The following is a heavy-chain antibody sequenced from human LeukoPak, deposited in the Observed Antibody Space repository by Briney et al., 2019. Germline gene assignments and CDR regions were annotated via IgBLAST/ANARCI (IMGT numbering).Heavy chain of an antibody. J-gene: IGHJ4*02. CDR2: INWNGGYT. V-gene: IGHV3-20*04. D-gene: IGHD3-22*01. Sequence: RTGGSLRLSCAASGFTFNDYGMSWVRQGPGKGLEWVSGINWNGGYTAYADSVKGRFTISRDNAKNSLYLQMNSLTAGDTALYYCARNYYDSSVASGYWGQGTLVTVSS. CDR3: ARNYYDSSVASGY. CDR1: GFTFNDYG.